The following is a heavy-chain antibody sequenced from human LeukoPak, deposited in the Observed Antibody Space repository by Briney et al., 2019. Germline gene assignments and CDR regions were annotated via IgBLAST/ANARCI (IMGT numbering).Heavy chain of an antibody. V-gene: IGHV3-74*01. D-gene: IGHD3-9*01. CDR3: ARVGPHFYDILTGYYISGYYFDY. J-gene: IGHJ4*02. Sequence: GGSLRLSCAASGFTFSSYWMHWVRQAPGKGLVWVSRINSDGSSTSYADSVKGRFTISRDNAKSTLYLQMNSLRAEDTAVYYCARVGPHFYDILTGYYISGYYFDYWGQGTLVTVSS. CDR1: GFTFSSYW. CDR2: INSDGSST.